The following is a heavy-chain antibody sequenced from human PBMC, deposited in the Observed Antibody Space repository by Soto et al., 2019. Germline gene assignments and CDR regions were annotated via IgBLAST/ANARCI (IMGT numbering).Heavy chain of an antibody. V-gene: IGHV4-30-4*01. CDR1: GGSISSGDYY. D-gene: IGHD3-3*01. CDR2: IYYSGST. J-gene: IGHJ5*02. CDR3: ARSFVRITIFGVVISWFDP. Sequence: SETLSLTCTVSGGSISSGDYYWSWIRQPPGKGLEWIGYIYYSGSTYYNPSLKSRVTISVDTSKNQFSLKLSSVTAADTAVYYCARSFVRITIFGVVISWFDPWGQGTLVTVSS.